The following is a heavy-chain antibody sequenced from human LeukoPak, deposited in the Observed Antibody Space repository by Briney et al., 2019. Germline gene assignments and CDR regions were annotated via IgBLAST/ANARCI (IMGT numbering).Heavy chain of an antibody. Sequence: PSETLSLTCTVSRGSISYYYWNWIRQPPGKGLEWIGYIYYTGNTNYNPSLKSRVTISVDTSKNQFSLKLSSVTAADTAVYYCATTTIRLGYWGQGTLVTVSS. CDR1: RGSISYYY. CDR2: IYYTGNT. CDR3: ATTTIRLGY. V-gene: IGHV4-59*12. J-gene: IGHJ4*02. D-gene: IGHD1-26*01.